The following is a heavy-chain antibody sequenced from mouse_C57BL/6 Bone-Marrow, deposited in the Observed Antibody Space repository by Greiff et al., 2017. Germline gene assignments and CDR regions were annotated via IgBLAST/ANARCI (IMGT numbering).Heavy chain of an antibody. D-gene: IGHD1-1*01. CDR1: GYTFTNYW. CDR2: IYPGGGYT. V-gene: IGHV1-63*01. Sequence: QVQLKESGAELVRPGTSVKMSCKASGYTFTNYWIGWAKQRPGHGLEWIGDIYPGGGYTNYNEKFKGKATLTADKSSSTAYMQFSSLTSEDSAIYYCARHYGSSYDYAMDYWGQGTSVTVSS. J-gene: IGHJ4*01. CDR3: ARHYGSSYDYAMDY.